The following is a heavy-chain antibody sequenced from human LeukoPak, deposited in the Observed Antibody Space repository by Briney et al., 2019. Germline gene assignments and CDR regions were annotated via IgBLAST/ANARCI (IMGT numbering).Heavy chain of an antibody. J-gene: IGHJ5*02. CDR1: GFTFSSYS. CDR2: ISSNSITI. CDR3: ARRNWFDP. V-gene: IGHV3-48*04. D-gene: IGHD2/OR15-2a*01. Sequence: TGGSLRLSCAASGFTFSSYSMNWVRQAPGKGLEWVSYISSNSITIYYADSVKGRFTISRDDAKNSLYLQMNSLRAEDTAVYYCARRNWFDPWGQGTLVIVSS.